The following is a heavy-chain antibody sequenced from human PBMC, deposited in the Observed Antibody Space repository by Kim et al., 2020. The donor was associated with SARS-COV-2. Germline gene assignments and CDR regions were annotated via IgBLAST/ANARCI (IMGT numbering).Heavy chain of an antibody. CDR2: IYYSGST. J-gene: IGHJ5*02. Sequence: SQTLSLTCTVSGGSISSYYWSWIRQPPGKGLEWIGYIYYSGSTNYNPSLKSRVTISVDTSKNQFSLKLSSVTAADTAVYYCARGGLRWFPYNWFDPWGQGTLVTVSS. CDR3: ARGGLRWFPYNWFDP. D-gene: IGHD5-12*01. V-gene: IGHV4-59*01. CDR1: GGSISSYY.